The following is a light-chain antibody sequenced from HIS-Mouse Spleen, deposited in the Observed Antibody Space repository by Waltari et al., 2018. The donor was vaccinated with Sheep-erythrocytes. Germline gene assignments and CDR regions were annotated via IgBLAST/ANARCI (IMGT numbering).Light chain of an antibody. Sequence: QSALTQPASVSGSPGQSITISCTGTSSDAGGYNYVCWYQQHPGKAPKLMIYEVSNRPSGVSNLFSGSKSGNTASLTISGLQAEDEADYYCSSYTSSSTVVFGGGTKLTVL. V-gene: IGLV2-14*01. CDR3: SSYTSSSTVV. CDR1: SSDAGGYNY. CDR2: EVS. J-gene: IGLJ2*01.